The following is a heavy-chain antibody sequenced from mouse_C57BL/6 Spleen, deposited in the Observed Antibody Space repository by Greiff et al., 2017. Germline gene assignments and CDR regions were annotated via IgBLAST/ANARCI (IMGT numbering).Heavy chain of an antibody. Sequence: QVQLKQSGPELVKPGASVKISCKASGYAFSSSWMNWVKQRPGKGLEWIGRIYPGDGDTNYNGKFKGKATLTADKSSSTAYMQLSSLTSEDSAVYVCARSGYGYDAWYFDVWGTGTTVTVSS. D-gene: IGHD2-2*01. V-gene: IGHV1-82*01. CDR1: GYAFSSSW. J-gene: IGHJ1*03. CDR2: IYPGDGDT. CDR3: ARSGYGYDAWYFDV.